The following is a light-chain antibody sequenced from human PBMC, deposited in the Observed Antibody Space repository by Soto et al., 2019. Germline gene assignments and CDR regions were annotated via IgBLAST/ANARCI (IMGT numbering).Light chain of an antibody. J-gene: IGLJ1*01. Sequence: QSVLTHPPSESRTPGQRVTISCSGSSSNIGSNTVNWYQQLPGTAPKLLIYSNNQRPSGVPDRFSGSKSGTSASLAISGLQSEDEADYYCEAWDDSLNGPRYVFGTGTKVTVL. CDR3: EAWDDSLNGPRYV. CDR1: SSNIGSNT. CDR2: SNN. V-gene: IGLV1-44*01.